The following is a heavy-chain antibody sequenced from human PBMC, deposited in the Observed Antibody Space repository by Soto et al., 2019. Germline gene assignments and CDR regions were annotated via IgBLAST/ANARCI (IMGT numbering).Heavy chain of an antibody. Sequence: QVQLVQSGAEVKKPGSSVKVSCKASGGTFSSYTISWVRQAPGQGLEWMGRIIPILGIANYAQKFQGRVTITADKSTSPAYMELSSLRSEETAVYYCAREEYYYGSGAFFAYWSQGTLVTVSS. CDR3: AREEYYYGSGAFFAY. D-gene: IGHD3-10*01. J-gene: IGHJ4*02. V-gene: IGHV1-69*08. CDR1: GGTFSSYT. CDR2: IIPILGIA.